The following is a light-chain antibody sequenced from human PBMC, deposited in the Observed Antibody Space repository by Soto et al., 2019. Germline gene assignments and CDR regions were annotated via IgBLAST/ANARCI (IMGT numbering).Light chain of an antibody. CDR3: QQCSSSAT. Sequence: EIVLTQSPGTLSLSPGERATLSCRASQSVSSNYLAWYQQKPDQAPRLLIYAASSRATGIPDRFSGSGSGTYFTLTISIVEPEDAAVYYYQQCSSSATFGQGTKVEIK. CDR1: QSVSSNY. CDR2: AAS. V-gene: IGKV3-20*01. J-gene: IGKJ2*01.